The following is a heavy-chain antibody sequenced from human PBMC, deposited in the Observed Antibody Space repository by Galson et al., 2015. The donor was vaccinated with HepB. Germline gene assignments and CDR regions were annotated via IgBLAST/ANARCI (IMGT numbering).Heavy chain of an antibody. D-gene: IGHD4-23*01. Sequence: SLRLSCAASGFTFYSYGMHWVRQAPGKGLEWVALISYDETNKYYADSVQGRFTISRDNSKNVLYLQMDSLRAEDTAMYYCAKEGKPMFGNNYYYMDLWGKGTTVTVSS. CDR1: GFTFYSYG. CDR2: ISYDETNK. CDR3: AKEGKPMFGNNYYYMDL. J-gene: IGHJ6*03. V-gene: IGHV3-30*18.